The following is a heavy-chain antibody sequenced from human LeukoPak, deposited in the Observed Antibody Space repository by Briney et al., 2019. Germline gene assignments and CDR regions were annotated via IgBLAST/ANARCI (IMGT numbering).Heavy chain of an antibody. CDR3: ARGRGNENLGY. Sequence: PSETLSLTCAVYGGSFSGYYWSWIRQPPGKGLEWIGEINHSGSTNYNPSLKSRVTISADTSKNQFSLKLSSVTAADTAVYYCARGRGNENLGYWGQGTLVTVSS. CDR1: GGSFSGYY. CDR2: INHSGST. D-gene: IGHD3-16*01. J-gene: IGHJ4*02. V-gene: IGHV4-34*01.